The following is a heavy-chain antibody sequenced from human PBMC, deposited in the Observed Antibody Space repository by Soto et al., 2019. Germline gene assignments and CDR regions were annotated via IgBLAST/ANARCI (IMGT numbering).Heavy chain of an antibody. Sequence: SETLSLTCFVSGYFIGAGGYYWSWIRHHPGKGLEWIGSFYSSGSIIYNPSLRSRVSITGDMSTNQFSMSLTSVTAADTARYYCAKDRGYYDSSGYSGFDPWGQGTLVTVSS. V-gene: IGHV4-31*03. CDR2: FYSSGSI. CDR3: AKDRGYYDSSGYSGFDP. D-gene: IGHD3-22*01. J-gene: IGHJ5*02. CDR1: GYFIGAGGYY.